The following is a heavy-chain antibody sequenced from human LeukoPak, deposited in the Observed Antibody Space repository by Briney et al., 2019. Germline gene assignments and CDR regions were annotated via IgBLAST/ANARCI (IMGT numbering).Heavy chain of an antibody. V-gene: IGHV3-23*01. CDR2: ISGSTGST. D-gene: IGHD4-17*01. CDR3: ARDPDGDYDFDY. J-gene: IGHJ4*02. CDR1: GFPFSSDA. Sequence: GGSLRLSCAGSGFPFSSDAMNWVRQAPGKGLEWVASISGSTGSTQYADSVKGRFTVSRDTAKSSLYLQMNGLRVEDTAIYFCARDPDGDYDFDYWGQGTLVTVSS.